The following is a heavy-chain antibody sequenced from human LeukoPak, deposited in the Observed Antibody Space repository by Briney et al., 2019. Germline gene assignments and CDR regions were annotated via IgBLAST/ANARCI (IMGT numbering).Heavy chain of an antibody. V-gene: IGHV3-21*04. CDR2: ISSSGGYI. J-gene: IGHJ4*02. CDR1: GFTFSTYC. D-gene: IGHD1-26*01. Sequence: GGSLRLSCAASGFTFSTYCMNWVRQAPGKGLEWVSSISSSGGYIYYADSVGGRFTISRGNAKHSLYLQMNSLRAEDTAVYYCAKVLSGSQDYWGQGTLVTVFS. CDR3: AKVLSGSQDY.